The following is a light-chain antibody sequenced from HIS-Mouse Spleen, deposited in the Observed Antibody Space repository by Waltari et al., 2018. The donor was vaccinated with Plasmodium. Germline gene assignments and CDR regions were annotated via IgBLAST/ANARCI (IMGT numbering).Light chain of an antibody. CDR1: QGISNY. J-gene: IGKJ2*01. Sequence: DIQMTQSPSAMSASVGDRVTITCRASQGISNYLAWFQQKPGKVPKRLIYAASSLQSGYPSMFSGPVSGLEFTLTISSLQPEDFATYYCLQHNSYRMYTFGQATKLEIK. CDR3: LQHNSYRMYT. CDR2: AAS. V-gene: IGKV1-17*03.